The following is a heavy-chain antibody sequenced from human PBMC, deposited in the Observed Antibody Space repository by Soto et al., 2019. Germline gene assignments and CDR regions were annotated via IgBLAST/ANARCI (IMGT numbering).Heavy chain of an antibody. V-gene: IGHV5-51*01. CDR1: GFDFSSYW. Sequence: GESLKISCKASGFDFSSYWIGWVRQMPGKGLEWMGIIYPGDSDTRYSPSFQGQVTISADKSISTAYLQWSSLKASDTAMYYCARTSAAGKYYYGMDVWGQGTTVTVSS. CDR2: IYPGDSDT. D-gene: IGHD6-13*01. J-gene: IGHJ6*02. CDR3: ARTSAAGKYYYGMDV.